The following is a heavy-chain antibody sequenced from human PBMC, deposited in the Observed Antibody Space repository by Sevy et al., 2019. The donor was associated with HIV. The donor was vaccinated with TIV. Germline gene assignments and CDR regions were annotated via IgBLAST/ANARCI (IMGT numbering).Heavy chain of an antibody. D-gene: IGHD5-18*01. CDR1: GFTFSNAW. Sequence: GGSLRLSCAASGFTFSNAWMNWVRQAPGKGLEWVGRIKSKTGGGTTDYAAPVKGRFTISRDDSKNTLYLQMNSLKTEDRAVYYCTTDGGGYNYGYSFDYWGQGTLVTVSS. J-gene: IGHJ4*02. CDR2: IKSKTGGGTT. CDR3: TTDGGGYNYGYSFDY. V-gene: IGHV3-15*07.